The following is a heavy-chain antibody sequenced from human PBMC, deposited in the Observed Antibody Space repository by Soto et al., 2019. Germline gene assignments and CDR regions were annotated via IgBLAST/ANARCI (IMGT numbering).Heavy chain of an antibody. CDR3: AREPSNYYGMDV. CDR2: ISYDGSNK. Sequence: GGSLRLSCAASGFTFSSYAMHWVRQAPGKGLEWVAVISYDGSNKYYADSVKGRFTISRDNSKNTLYLQMNSLRAEDTAVYYCAREPSNYYGMDVWGQGTTVTVSS. J-gene: IGHJ6*02. V-gene: IGHV3-30-3*01. CDR1: GFTFSSYA.